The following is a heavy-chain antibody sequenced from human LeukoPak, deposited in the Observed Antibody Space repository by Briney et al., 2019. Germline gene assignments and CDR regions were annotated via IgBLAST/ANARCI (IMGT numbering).Heavy chain of an antibody. CDR1: GGSISSGSHY. CDR2: MHYSGIT. V-gene: IGHV4-39*01. J-gene: IGHJ4*02. Sequence: SETLSLTCIVSGGSISSGSHYWGWIRQPPGKGLEWTGSMHYSGITYYNPSLTSRVTISVDTSKNQFSLKLSSVTAADTAVYYCARHSLGSNSGYYFDYWGQGTLVTVSS. CDR3: ARHSLGSNSGYYFDY. D-gene: IGHD7-27*01.